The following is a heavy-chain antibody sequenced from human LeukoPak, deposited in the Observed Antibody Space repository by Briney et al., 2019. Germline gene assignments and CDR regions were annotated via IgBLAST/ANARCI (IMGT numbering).Heavy chain of an antibody. Sequence: GGSLRLSCAASGFTFSNYGMHWVRQAPGKGLGWVALISYDGSNKYYADSVKGRFTISRDNSKNTLYLQMISLRAEDTAVYYCANYGSVSYFAYWGQGTLVTVSS. J-gene: IGHJ4*02. V-gene: IGHV3-30*18. CDR3: ANYGSVSYFAY. CDR1: GFTFSNYG. CDR2: ISYDGSNK. D-gene: IGHD3-10*01.